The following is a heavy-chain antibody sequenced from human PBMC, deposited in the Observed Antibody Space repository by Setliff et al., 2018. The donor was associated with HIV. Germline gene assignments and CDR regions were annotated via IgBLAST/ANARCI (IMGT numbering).Heavy chain of an antibody. Sequence: AGGSLRLSCAASGFTFSSYDMHWVRQATGKGLEWVSAIGTGGDTYYADSVKGRFTISRDNAKNSLYLQMNSLRAEDTAVYYCARAVHSGWYYFDYWGQGTLVTVSS. CDR3: ARAVHSGWYYFDY. CDR1: GFTFSSYD. V-gene: IGHV3-13*01. CDR2: IGTGGDT. D-gene: IGHD6-19*01. J-gene: IGHJ4*02.